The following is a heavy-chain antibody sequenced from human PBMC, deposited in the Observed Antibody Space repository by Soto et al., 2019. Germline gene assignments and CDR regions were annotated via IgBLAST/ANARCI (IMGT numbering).Heavy chain of an antibody. V-gene: IGHV3-23*01. Sequence: TGGSLRLSCAASGFTFSSYAMSWVRQAPGKGLEWVSAISGSGGSTYYADSVKGRFTISRDNSKNTLYLQMNSLRAEDTAVYYCAKDGDIVVVVAATRSEYFQHWGQGTLVTVSS. J-gene: IGHJ1*01. D-gene: IGHD2-15*01. CDR2: ISGSGGST. CDR1: GFTFSSYA. CDR3: AKDGDIVVVVAATRSEYFQH.